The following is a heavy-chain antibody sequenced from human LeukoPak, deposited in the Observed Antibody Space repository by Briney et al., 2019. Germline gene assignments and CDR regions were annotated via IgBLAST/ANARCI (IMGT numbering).Heavy chain of an antibody. J-gene: IGHJ4*02. V-gene: IGHV4-34*01. CDR1: GGSFSGYY. D-gene: IGHD1-26*01. Sequence: KTSETLSLTCAVYGGSFSGYYWSWIRQPPGKGLEWIGEINHSGSTNYNPSLKSRVTISVDTSKNQFSLKLSSVTAADTAVYYCARHRVTSGSYSDYWGQGTLVTVSS. CDR3: ARHRVTSGSYSDY. CDR2: INHSGST.